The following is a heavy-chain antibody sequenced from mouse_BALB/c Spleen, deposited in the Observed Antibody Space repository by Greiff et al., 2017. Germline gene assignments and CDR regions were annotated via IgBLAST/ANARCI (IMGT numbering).Heavy chain of an antibody. CDR2: ISSGGSYT. J-gene: IGHJ4*01. CDR1: GFTFSSYG. V-gene: IGHV5-6*01. Sequence: EVQRVESGGDSVKPGGSLKLSCAASGFTFSSYGMSWVRQTPDKRLEWVATISSGGSYTYYPDSVKGRFTISRDNAKNTLYLQMSSLKSEDTAMYYCARRHYYGSSVYAMDYWGQGTSVTVSS. D-gene: IGHD1-1*01. CDR3: ARRHYYGSSVYAMDY.